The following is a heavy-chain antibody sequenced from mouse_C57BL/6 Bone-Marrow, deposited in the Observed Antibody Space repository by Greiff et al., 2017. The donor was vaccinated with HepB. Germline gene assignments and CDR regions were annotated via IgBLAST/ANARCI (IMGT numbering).Heavy chain of an antibody. CDR1: GFTFSSYA. CDR3: ARDYYGSWFAY. V-gene: IGHV5-4*01. J-gene: IGHJ3*01. Sequence: DVKLQESGGGLVKPGGSLKLSCAASGFTFSSYAMSWVRQTPEKRLEWVATISDGGSYTYYPDNVKGRFTISRDNAKNNLYLQMSHLKSEDTAMYYCARDYYGSWFAYWGQGTLVTVSA. D-gene: IGHD1-1*01. CDR2: ISDGGSYT.